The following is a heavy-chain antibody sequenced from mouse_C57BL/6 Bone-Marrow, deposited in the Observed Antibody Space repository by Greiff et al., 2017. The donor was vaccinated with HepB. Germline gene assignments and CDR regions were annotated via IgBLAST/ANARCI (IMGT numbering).Heavy chain of an antibody. CDR2: IYPGSGNT. V-gene: IGHV1-76*01. D-gene: IGHD1-1*01. CDR3: ARKDGSSLWYFDV. Sequence: QVQLKQSGAELVRPGASVKLSCKASGYTFTDYYINWVKQRPGQGLEWIARIYPGSGNTYYNEKFKGKATLTAEKSSSTAYMQLSSLTSEDSAVYCCARKDGSSLWYFDVWGTGTTVTVSS. CDR1: GYTFTDYY. J-gene: IGHJ1*03.